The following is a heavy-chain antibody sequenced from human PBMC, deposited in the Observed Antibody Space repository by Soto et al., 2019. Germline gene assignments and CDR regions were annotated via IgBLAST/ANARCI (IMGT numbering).Heavy chain of an antibody. Sequence: GGSLRLSCLASGFTFSSYAMHWVRQAPGKGLEYVSTISSNGGTTYHADSVKGRFTISRGNSKNTLYLQMSSLRLEDTAVYYCVKSLGPDNNSPKAFDCWGQGTLVTVSS. D-gene: IGHD1-20*01. CDR3: VKSLGPDNNSPKAFDC. CDR2: ISSNGGTT. J-gene: IGHJ4*02. CDR1: GFTFSSYA. V-gene: IGHV3-64D*06.